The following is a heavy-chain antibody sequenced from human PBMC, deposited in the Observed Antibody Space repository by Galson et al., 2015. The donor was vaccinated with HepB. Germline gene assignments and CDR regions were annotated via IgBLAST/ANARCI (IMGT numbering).Heavy chain of an antibody. D-gene: IGHD3-22*01. V-gene: IGHV3-20*04. CDR2: INWNGGST. CDR3: ATHYDSSGLFDY. CDR1: GFTFDDYG. Sequence: SLRLSCAASGFTFDDYGMSWVRQAPGKGLEWVSGINWNGGSTGYADSVKGRFTISRDNAKHSLYLQMNSLRAEDTALYYCATHYDSSGLFDYWGQGTLVTVSS. J-gene: IGHJ4*02.